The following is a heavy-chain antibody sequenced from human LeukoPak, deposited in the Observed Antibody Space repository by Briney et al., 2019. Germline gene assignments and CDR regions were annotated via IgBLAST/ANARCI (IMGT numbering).Heavy chain of an antibody. J-gene: IGHJ3*02. CDR3: AGGGMATIEDAFDI. Sequence: SETLSLTCTVSGYSISSGYYWGWIRQPPGKGLGWIGSIYHSGSTYYNPSLKSRVTISVDTSKNQFSLKLSSFAAADTAVYFCAGGGMATIEDAFDIWGQGTMVTVSS. D-gene: IGHD5-24*01. CDR2: IYHSGST. CDR1: GYSISSGYY. V-gene: IGHV4-38-2*02.